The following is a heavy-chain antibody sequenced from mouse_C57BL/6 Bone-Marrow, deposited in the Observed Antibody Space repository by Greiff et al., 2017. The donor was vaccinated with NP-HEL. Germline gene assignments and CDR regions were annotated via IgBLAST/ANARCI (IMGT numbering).Heavy chain of an antibody. V-gene: IGHV1-82*01. Sequence: QVQLQQSGPELVKPGASVKISCKASGYAFSSSWMNWVKQRPGKGLEWIGRIYPGDGDTNYNGKFKGKATLTADKSSSTAYMQLSGLTSEDSAVYFCARALRGYYFDYCGEGATLTVSS. CDR2: IYPGDGDT. CDR3: ARALRGYYFDY. J-gene: IGHJ2*01. CDR1: GYAFSSSW.